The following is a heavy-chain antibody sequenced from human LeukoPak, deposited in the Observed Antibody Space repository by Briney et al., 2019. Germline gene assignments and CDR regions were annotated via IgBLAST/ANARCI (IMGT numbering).Heavy chain of an antibody. CDR1: GFTFSSYA. CDR3: AKDRRWLQAFDY. J-gene: IGHJ4*02. D-gene: IGHD5-24*01. CDR2: ISYDGSNK. V-gene: IGHV3-30*01. Sequence: GGSLRLSCAASGFTFSSYAMHWVRQAPGKGLEWVVVISYDGSNKYYADSVKGRFTISRDNSKNTLYLQMNSLRAEDTAVYYCAKDRRWLQAFDYWGQGTLVTVSS.